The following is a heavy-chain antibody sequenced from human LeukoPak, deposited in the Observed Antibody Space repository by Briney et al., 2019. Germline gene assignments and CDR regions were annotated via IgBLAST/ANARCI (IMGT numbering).Heavy chain of an antibody. CDR3: ARDRGIAVAGTYDMDV. CDR1: GFTFDDYA. CDR2: ISWNSGSI. D-gene: IGHD6-19*01. V-gene: IGHV3-9*01. Sequence: PGRSLRLSCAASGFTFDDYAMHWVRQAPGKGLEWVSGISWNSGSIGYADSVKGRFTISRDNAKNSLYLQMNSLRAEDTALYYCARDRGIAVAGTYDMDVWGQGTTVTVSS. J-gene: IGHJ6*02.